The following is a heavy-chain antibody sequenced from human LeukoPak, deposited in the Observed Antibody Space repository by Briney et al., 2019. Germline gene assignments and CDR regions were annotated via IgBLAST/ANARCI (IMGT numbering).Heavy chain of an antibody. Sequence: SETLSLTCTVSGGSLSSSNNYWGWPRQPPGKGLEWFGSISYSGGTSYNPSLRSRVTISVDTSRNQFSLKLYSVTAADTAVYYCARSRSGYSYDHAAFEIWGQGTMVTVSS. V-gene: IGHV4-39*07. CDR2: ISYSGGT. D-gene: IGHD5-18*01. J-gene: IGHJ3*02. CDR1: GGSLSSSNNY. CDR3: ARSRSGYSYDHAAFEI.